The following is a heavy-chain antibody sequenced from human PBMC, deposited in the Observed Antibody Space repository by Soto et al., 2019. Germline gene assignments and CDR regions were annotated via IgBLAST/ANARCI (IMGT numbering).Heavy chain of an antibody. V-gene: IGHV4-39*01. CDR2: IYYSGST. Sequence: SETLSLTCTVSGGSISSSSYYWGWIRQPPGKGLEWIGSIYYSGSTYYNPSLKSRVTISVDTSKNQFSLKLSSVTAADTAVYYCARHENVLRYFAPPGGLYYWGQGTLVTVSS. D-gene: IGHD3-9*01. CDR3: ARHENVLRYFAPPGGLYY. CDR1: GGSISSSSYY. J-gene: IGHJ4*02.